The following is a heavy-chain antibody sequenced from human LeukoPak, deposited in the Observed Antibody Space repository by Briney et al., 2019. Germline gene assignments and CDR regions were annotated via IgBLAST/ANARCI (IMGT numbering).Heavy chain of an antibody. J-gene: IGHJ5*01. CDR2: IYNSVST. CDR1: DYSITSGDY. CDR3: ARNMSTEGWFDS. Sequence: SETLSLTCVVSDYSITSGDYWAWMRQPPGKGLEWIGSIYNSVSTSYNPSLKSRVTMSVDPSKNQFSLNLRSVTAADTAVYYCARNMSTEGWFDSWGRGTLVTVSS. D-gene: IGHD5/OR15-5a*01. V-gene: IGHV4-38-2*01.